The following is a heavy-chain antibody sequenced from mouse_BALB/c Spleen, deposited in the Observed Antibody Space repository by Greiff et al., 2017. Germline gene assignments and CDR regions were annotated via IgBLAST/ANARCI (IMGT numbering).Heavy chain of an antibody. CDR2: IWAGGST. J-gene: IGHJ3*01. CDR3: ARDLDSSGSWFAY. D-gene: IGHD3-2*01. CDR1: GFSLTSYG. V-gene: IGHV2-9*02. Sequence: VKLQQSGPGLVAPSQSLSITCTVSGFSLTSYGVHWVRQPPGKGLEWLGVIWAGGSTNYNSALMSRLSISKDNSKSQVFLKMNSLQTDDTAMYYCARDLDSSGSWFAYWGQGTLVTVSA.